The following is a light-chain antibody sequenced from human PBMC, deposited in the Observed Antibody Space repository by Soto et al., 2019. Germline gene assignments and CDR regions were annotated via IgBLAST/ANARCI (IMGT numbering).Light chain of an antibody. Sequence: DIVMTQSPLSLNVTPGEPASISCRSSQSLLYSNGNNYLDWYLQKPGQSPQPLIYTATNRAPGVPDRFSGIGSGTDLTLKISRVEPEDVGVYYCMQSLETPTFGPGTKVHIK. J-gene: IGKJ3*01. V-gene: IGKV2-28*01. CDR3: MQSLETPT. CDR1: QSLLYSNGNNY. CDR2: TAT.